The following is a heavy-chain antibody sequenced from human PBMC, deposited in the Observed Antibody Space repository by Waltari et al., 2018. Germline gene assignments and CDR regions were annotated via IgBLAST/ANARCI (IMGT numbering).Heavy chain of an antibody. Sequence: QAQLVQSGAEVKKPGSSVKVSCKASGGTFSSYAISWVRQAPGQGLEWMGGIIPIFGTANYAQKFQGRVTITADESTSTAYMELSSLRSEDTAVYYCARDYYDSSGYMFDYWGQGTLVTVSS. CDR2: IIPIFGTA. D-gene: IGHD3-22*01. CDR1: GGTFSSYA. V-gene: IGHV1-69*01. CDR3: ARDYYDSSGYMFDY. J-gene: IGHJ4*02.